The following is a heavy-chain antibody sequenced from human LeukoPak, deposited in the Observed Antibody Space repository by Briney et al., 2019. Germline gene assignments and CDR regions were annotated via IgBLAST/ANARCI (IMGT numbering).Heavy chain of an antibody. CDR3: ARHAGGYSYET. CDR2: IYYGGTT. V-gene: IGHV4-59*01. J-gene: IGHJ4*02. D-gene: IGHD5-18*01. CDR1: GGSFSGYY. Sequence: PSETLSLTCAVYGGSFSGYYWSWIRQSPGKGLEWIGYIYYGGTTNYNPSLKSRVTMLIDTSKNQFSLRLSSVTAADTAVYYCARHAGGYSYETWGQGTLVTVSS.